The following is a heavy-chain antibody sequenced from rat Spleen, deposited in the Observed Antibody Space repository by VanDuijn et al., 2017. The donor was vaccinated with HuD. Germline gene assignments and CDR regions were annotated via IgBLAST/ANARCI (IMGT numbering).Heavy chain of an antibody. D-gene: IGHD1-11*01. V-gene: IGHV5S10*01. Sequence: EVQLVESGGGLVQPRRSLKLSCAASGFTFSDYCMAWVRPAPARGREWVATIIYDGRRTYYRDSVKGRFTISRDNARSTLYLQMDSLRSDDTATYYCATRDGGYPGWGQGTLVTVSS. CDR3: ATRDGGYPG. J-gene: IGHJ3*01. CDR2: IIYDGRRT. CDR1: GFTFSDYC.